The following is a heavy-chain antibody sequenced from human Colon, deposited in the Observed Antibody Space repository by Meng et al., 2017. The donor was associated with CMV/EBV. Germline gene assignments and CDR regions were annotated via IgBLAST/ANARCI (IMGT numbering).Heavy chain of an antibody. V-gene: IGHV1-2*02. CDR1: GYTFTGYF. CDR3: ARAWGSYLDY. D-gene: IGHD3-16*01. Sequence: ASVKVSCKASGYTFTGYFMHWVRQAPGQGLEWMGWIDPNSGATNYTQKFQGRVTMTTDTSIKTAYMELSRLRSDDTALYSCARAWGSYLDYWGQGTLVTVSS. CDR2: IDPNSGAT. J-gene: IGHJ4*02.